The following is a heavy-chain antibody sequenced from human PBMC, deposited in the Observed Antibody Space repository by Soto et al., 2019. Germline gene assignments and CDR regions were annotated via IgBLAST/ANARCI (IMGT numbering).Heavy chain of an antibody. CDR2: IWYDGSNK. CDR3: ARDRDYDFWSGYKIYYYGMDV. D-gene: IGHD3-3*01. V-gene: IGHV3-33*01. CDR1: GFTFSSYD. Sequence: PXGSLRLSCAAAGFTFSSYDLHWVRQAPGRGLDWVAVIWYDGSNKYYADSVKGRFTISRDNSKNTLYLQMNSLRAEDTAVYYCARDRDYDFWSGYKIYYYGMDVWGQGTTVTVSS. J-gene: IGHJ6*02.